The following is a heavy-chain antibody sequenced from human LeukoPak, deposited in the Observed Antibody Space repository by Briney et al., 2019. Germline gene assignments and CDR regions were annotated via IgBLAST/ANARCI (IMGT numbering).Heavy chain of an antibody. CDR1: GGSFSGYY. J-gene: IGHJ5*02. D-gene: IGHD3-22*01. CDR2: INHSGST. CDR3: ARGRNTRNYYDSSGSFVFDP. Sequence: SETLSLTCAVYGGSFSGYYWSWIRQPPGKGLEWIGGINHSGSTNYNPSLKSRVTISVDTSKNQFSLKLSSVTAADTAVYYCARGRNTRNYYDSSGSFVFDPWGQGTLVTVSS. V-gene: IGHV4-34*01.